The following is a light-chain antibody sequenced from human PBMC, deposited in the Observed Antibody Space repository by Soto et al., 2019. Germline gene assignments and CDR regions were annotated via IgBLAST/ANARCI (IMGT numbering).Light chain of an antibody. CDR3: ASWDTSLTVAI. Sequence: QSVLTQPPSVSAAPGQKVTISCSGSTSNVGTKHVSWYQQFPGTVPKVLIYDNDKRRSGMPDRFSGSRSGTTATLAITGLQSGDEAHYYCASWDTSLTVAIFGGGTKLTVL. V-gene: IGLV1-51*01. CDR2: DND. J-gene: IGLJ2*01. CDR1: TSNVGTKH.